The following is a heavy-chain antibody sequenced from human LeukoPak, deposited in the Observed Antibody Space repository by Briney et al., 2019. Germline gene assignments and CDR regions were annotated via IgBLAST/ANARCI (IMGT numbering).Heavy chain of an antibody. CDR2: ASGDGIHK. J-gene: IGHJ4*01. Sequence: PGRSLRLSCATSGFSFTAYTIHWVRQAPGEGPEWVALASGDGIHKQYAASVQGRFTISRDNSESTVYLEMNSLKDGDTGIYYRARAVSSSWYAAYWGHGTRVTVSS. D-gene: IGHD6-13*01. V-gene: IGHV3-30*04. CDR3: ARAVSSSWYAAY. CDR1: GFSFTAYT.